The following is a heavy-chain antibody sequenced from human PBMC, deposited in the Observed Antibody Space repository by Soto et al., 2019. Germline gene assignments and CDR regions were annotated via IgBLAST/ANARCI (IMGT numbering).Heavy chain of an antibody. D-gene: IGHD3-10*01. Sequence: ASVKVSCKASGYPFSDNHIHWLRQAPGQGLEWMGWISAYNGNTNYAQKLQGRVTMTTDTSTSTAYMELRSLRSDDTAVYYCARVLLWFGELFTRTSPLYGMDVWGQGTTVTVSS. CDR2: ISAYNGNT. CDR3: ARVLLWFGELFTRTSPLYGMDV. V-gene: IGHV1-18*01. CDR1: GYPFSDNH. J-gene: IGHJ6*02.